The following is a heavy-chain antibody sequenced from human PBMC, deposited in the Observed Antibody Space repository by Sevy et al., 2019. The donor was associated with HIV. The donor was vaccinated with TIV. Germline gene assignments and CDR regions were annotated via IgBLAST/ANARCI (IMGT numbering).Heavy chain of an antibody. V-gene: IGHV1-24*01. J-gene: IGHJ6*02. CDR1: GYTLSKLP. Sequence: ASVKVSCKVSGYTLSKLPMHWVRQAPGKGLEWMGGFDPEDGERIYAQKFQGRVTMTDDTSTDTAFMQLSSLGDDDTAVYYGATLDVCSDYPLNGKDVWGQGTTVTVSS. CDR3: ATLDVCSDYPLNGKDV. D-gene: IGHD2-15*01. CDR2: FDPEDGER.